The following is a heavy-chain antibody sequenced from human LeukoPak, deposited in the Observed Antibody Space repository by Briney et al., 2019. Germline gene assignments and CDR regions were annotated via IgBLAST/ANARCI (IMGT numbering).Heavy chain of an antibody. CDR1: GYSFTSYW. CDR2: IYPGDSDT. CDR3: ARPYYYDSSGPGPFDY. D-gene: IGHD3-22*01. Sequence: GESLKISCKGSGYSFTSYWIGWVRQMPGKGLEWMGIIYPGDSDTRYSPPFQGQDTISADKSISTAYLQWSSLKASDTAMYYCARPYYYDSSGPGPFDYWGQGTLVTVSS. V-gene: IGHV5-51*01. J-gene: IGHJ4*02.